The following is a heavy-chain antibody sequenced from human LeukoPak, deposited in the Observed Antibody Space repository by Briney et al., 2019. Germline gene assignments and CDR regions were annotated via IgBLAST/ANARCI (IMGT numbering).Heavy chain of an antibody. CDR2: IYHGGGTVSYTGRT. D-gene: IGHD3-16*01. CDR1: GDSMNSSSFY. CDR3: ARLPRGLIRSY. V-gene: IGHV4-39*01. J-gene: IGHJ4*02. Sequence: SETLSLTCTVSGDSMNSSSFYWGWIRQPPGKGLEWIGTIYHGGGTVSYTGRTYYKSSPKNRVTISVDTSNNQFSLTMASVTAADTAVYYCARLPRGLIRSYWGQGTLVTVSS.